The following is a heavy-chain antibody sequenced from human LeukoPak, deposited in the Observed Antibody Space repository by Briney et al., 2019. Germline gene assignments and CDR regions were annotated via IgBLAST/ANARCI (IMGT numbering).Heavy chain of an antibody. J-gene: IGHJ4*02. CDR1: GFTFSSYW. Sequence: GGSLRLSCAASGFTFSSYWMHWVRQAPGKGLVWVSRINSDGSSTYYADSVKGRFTISRDNSRNTLYLQMNSLTDEDTAVYYCAKKWGVGTTTLDYFDYWGQGTLVTVSS. CDR2: INSDGSST. V-gene: IGHV3-74*01. CDR3: AKKWGVGTTTLDYFDY. D-gene: IGHD1-26*01.